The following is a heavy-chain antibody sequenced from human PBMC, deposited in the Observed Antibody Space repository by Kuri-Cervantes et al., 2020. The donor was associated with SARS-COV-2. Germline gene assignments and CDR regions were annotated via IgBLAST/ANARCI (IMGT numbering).Heavy chain of an antibody. Sequence: SVKVSCKASGGTFSSYAISWVRQAPGQGLEWMGGIIPIFGTANYAQKFQGRVTITADKSTSTAYMELSSLRSEGTAVYYCAVLTGESGPYYYYYGMDVWGQGTTVTVSS. CDR2: IIPIFGTA. J-gene: IGHJ6*02. CDR3: AVLTGESGPYYYYYGMDV. CDR1: GGTFSSYA. D-gene: IGHD7-27*01. V-gene: IGHV1-69*06.